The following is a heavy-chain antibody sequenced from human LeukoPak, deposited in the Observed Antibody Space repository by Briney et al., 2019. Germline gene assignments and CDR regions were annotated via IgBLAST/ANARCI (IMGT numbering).Heavy chain of an antibody. D-gene: IGHD5-12*01. CDR1: GYTXTSYG. CDR3: ARGGDSGYEKGTFDY. CDR2: ISTKNGNT. V-gene: IGHV1-18*01. J-gene: IGHJ4*02. Sequence: ASVKVSCKASGYTXTSYGISWVRQAPGQGLEWMGWISTKNGNTNYPQKLQGRVTMTTDTSTYTAYMELRSLRSDDTAVYYCARGGDSGYEKGTFDYWGQGTLVTVSS.